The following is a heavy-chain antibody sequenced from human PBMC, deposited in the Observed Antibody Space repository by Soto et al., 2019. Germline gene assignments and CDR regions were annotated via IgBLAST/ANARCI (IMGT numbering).Heavy chain of an antibody. CDR3: ARRTITMVRGPFDY. CDR2: INHSGST. D-gene: IGHD3-10*01. V-gene: IGHV4-34*01. CDR1: GGSFSGYY. J-gene: IGHJ4*02. Sequence: QVQLQQWGAGLLKPSETLSLTCAVYGGSFSGYYWSWIRQPPGKGLEWIGEINHSGSTNYNPSLKSRVTISVDTSKNQFSLKLSSVTAADTAVYYCARRTITMVRGPFDYWGQGTLVTVSS.